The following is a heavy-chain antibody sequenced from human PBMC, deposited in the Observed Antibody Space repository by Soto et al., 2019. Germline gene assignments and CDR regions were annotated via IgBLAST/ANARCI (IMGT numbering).Heavy chain of an antibody. CDR3: VKNSGWFNT. Sequence: QLLQSGGGLVQPGGSLTLSCAASGFTFGTTDMSWVRQAPGAGLAWVSTIDGSGGITYYADSVKGRFTISRDNSRNTVYRQMNSLRGDDTALYYCVKNSGWFNTWGQGALVTVSS. CDR2: IDGSGGIT. V-gene: IGHV3-23*01. CDR1: GFTFGTTD. J-gene: IGHJ5*02. D-gene: IGHD3-10*01.